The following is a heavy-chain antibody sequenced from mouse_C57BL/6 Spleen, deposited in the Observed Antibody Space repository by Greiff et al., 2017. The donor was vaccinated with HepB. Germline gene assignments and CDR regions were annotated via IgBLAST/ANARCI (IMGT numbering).Heavy chain of an antibody. V-gene: IGHV1-4*01. Sequence: VQLQQSGAELARPGASVKMSCKASGYTFTSYTMHWVKQRPGQGLEWIGYINPSSGYTKYKQKFKDKATLTADKSSSTAYMQLSSLTSEDSAVYYCARYYYGSVYAMDYWGQGTSVTVSS. CDR3: ARYYYGSVYAMDY. J-gene: IGHJ4*01. CDR2: INPSSGYT. D-gene: IGHD1-1*01. CDR1: GYTFTSYT.